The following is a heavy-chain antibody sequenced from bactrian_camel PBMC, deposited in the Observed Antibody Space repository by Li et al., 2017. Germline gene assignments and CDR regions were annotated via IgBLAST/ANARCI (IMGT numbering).Heavy chain of an antibody. Sequence: VESGGGLVQAGGSLRLSCAASGYTFLPHNMAWFRQAPGKEREAVASIYTGGAGTCYADSVKGRFTISEDKAKRAVTLLMNSLKPEDTATYYCAGETHFALAAGPWGDFGFSAQGTQVTVS. D-gene: IGHD6*01. J-gene: IGHJ6*01. CDR3: AGETHFALAAGPWGDFGF. CDR1: GYTFLPHN. V-gene: IGHV3S35*01. CDR2: IYTGGAGT.